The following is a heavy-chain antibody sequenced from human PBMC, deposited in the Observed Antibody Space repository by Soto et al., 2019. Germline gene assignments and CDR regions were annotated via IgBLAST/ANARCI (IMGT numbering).Heavy chain of an antibody. V-gene: IGHV4-34*01. D-gene: IGHD2-2*01. CDR2: INHSGST. J-gene: IGHJ6*02. Sequence: SETLSLTCAVYCGSFSGYYWSWIRQPPGKGLEWIGEINHSGSTNYNPSLKSRVTISVDTSKNQFSLKLSSVTAADTAVYYCARNRYQLHVDYYGMDVWGQGTTVTVSS. CDR1: CGSFSGYY. CDR3: ARNRYQLHVDYYGMDV.